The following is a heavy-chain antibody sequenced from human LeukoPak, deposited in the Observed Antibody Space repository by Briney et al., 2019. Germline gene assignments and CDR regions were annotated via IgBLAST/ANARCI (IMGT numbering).Heavy chain of an antibody. J-gene: IGHJ4*02. CDR2: ISGSGGST. Sequence: PGGSLRLSCAASGFTFSSYAMNWVRQAPGKGLEWVSAISGSGGSTYYADSVKGRFTISRDNSKNTLYLQMSSLRAEDTAVYYCAKRIQSAMATGYWGQGTLVTVSS. CDR1: GFTFSSYA. CDR3: AKRIQSAMATGY. V-gene: IGHV3-23*01. D-gene: IGHD5-18*01.